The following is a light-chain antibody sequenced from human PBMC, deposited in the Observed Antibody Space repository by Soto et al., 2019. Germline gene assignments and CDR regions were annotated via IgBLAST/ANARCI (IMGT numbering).Light chain of an antibody. J-gene: IGKJ1*01. Sequence: VMTQSPASLSVSPGETATLSCRASQRVGVNLAWYQQKPGQAPRLLIYHASTRATGVPARFSGSGSGTDFPLPISSILSEDIAFFYCHQYDSWPRTFGQGTKVEIK. CDR1: QRVGVN. CDR2: HAS. CDR3: HQYDSWPRT. V-gene: IGKV3-15*01.